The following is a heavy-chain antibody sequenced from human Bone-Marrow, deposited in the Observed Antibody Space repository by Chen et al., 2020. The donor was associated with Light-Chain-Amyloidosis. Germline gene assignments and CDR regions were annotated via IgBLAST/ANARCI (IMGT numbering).Heavy chain of an antibody. CDR2: IIPILGTA. Sequence: QVQLVQSGAEVKKPGSSVKVSCKASGGTFNTYAINWVRQAPGQGLEWMGGIIPILGTASYAQKFQVRVMITADEASSTAYMELSSLTSGDTAVYYCAEGPYSNLGYWGQGTLVTVSS. D-gene: IGHD4-4*01. J-gene: IGHJ4*02. CDR3: AEGPYSNLGY. V-gene: IGHV1-69*01. CDR1: GGTFNTYA.